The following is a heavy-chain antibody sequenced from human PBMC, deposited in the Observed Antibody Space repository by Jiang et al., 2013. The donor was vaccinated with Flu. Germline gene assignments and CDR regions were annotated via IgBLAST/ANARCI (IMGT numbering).Heavy chain of an antibody. CDR2: IIPILGTA. V-gene: IGHV1-69*01. J-gene: IGHJ4*02. Sequence: GAEVKKPGSSVRVSCKTSGGTFSSYAISWVRQAPGQGLEWMGGIIPILGTANYAQKFQGRVTITADESTSTAYMELSSLRSEDTAVYYCARGSYYDFSSGYATDYWGQGTLVTVSS. CDR3: ARGSYYDFSSGYATDY. CDR1: GGTFSSYA. D-gene: IGHD3-3*01.